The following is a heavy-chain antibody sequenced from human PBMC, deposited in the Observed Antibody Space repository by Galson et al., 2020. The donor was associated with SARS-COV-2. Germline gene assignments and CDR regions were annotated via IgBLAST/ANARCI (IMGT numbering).Heavy chain of an antibody. CDR3: ARRYNHYYMDV. V-gene: IGHV4-39*01. J-gene: IGHJ6*03. CDR2: IFYTGTA. CDR1: GGSISMNNYF. D-gene: IGHD1-1*01. Sequence: SETLSLTCNVSGGSISMNNYFWTWIRRPPGKGPEWVASIFYTGTAYYSPSLRGRVTISVPTSNNQFSLNLTSLPAADTAVYFCARRYNHYYMDVWGKGTTVTVSS.